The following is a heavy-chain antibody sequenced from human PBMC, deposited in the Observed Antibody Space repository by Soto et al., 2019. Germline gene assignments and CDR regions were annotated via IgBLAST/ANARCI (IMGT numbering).Heavy chain of an antibody. V-gene: IGHV3-33*01. CDR2: IWYDGSNK. CDR1: GFTFSSYG. J-gene: IGHJ6*02. CDR3: ARDQYGDSGYYYYGMDV. D-gene: IGHD4-17*01. Sequence: QVQLVESGGGVVQPGRSLRLSCAASGFTFSSYGMHWVRQAPGKGLEWVAVIWYDGSNKYYADSVKGRFTISRDNSKNTLYLQMNSLRAEDTAVYYCARDQYGDSGYYYYGMDVWGHGTTVTVSS.